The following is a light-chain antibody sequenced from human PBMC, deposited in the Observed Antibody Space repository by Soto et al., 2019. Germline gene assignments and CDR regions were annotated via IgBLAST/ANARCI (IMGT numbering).Light chain of an antibody. V-gene: IGKV1-33*01. J-gene: IGKJ1*01. Sequence: DIQMTQSPYSLSASVGDRVTITCQASQDISNYLNWYEQKPGKAPKLLIYDASNLETGVPSRFSGSGSGTDFTFTISSLQPEDIATYYCQQYDNLLTWTFGQGTKVEIK. CDR2: DAS. CDR1: QDISNY. CDR3: QQYDNLLTWT.